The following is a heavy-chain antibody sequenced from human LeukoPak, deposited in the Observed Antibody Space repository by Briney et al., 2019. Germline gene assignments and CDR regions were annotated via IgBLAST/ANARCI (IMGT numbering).Heavy chain of an antibody. V-gene: IGHV1-18*01. CDR1: GYTFTSYG. Sequence: ASVKVSCKASGYTFTSYGISWVRQAPGQGLEWMGWISAYSGNTNYAQKLQGRVTMTTDTSTSTAYMELRSLRSDDTAVYYCARIYDFWSGYYFFDYWGQGTLVTVSS. CDR2: ISAYSGNT. J-gene: IGHJ4*02. D-gene: IGHD3-3*01. CDR3: ARIYDFWSGYYFFDY.